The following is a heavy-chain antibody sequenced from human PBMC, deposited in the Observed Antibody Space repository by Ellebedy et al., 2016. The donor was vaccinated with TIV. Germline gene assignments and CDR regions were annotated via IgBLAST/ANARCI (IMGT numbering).Heavy chain of an antibody. CDR1: EFAFSGYP. CDR3: AKNEWLRLFDAFDV. CDR2: ISANGADP. D-gene: IGHD5-12*01. J-gene: IGHJ3*01. Sequence: PGGSLRLSCAASEFAFSGYPMHWVRQAPGKGLEWVSGISANGADPYYADSVKGRFSISRDNSKNTLYLQMNSLRDEDTAVYYCAKNEWLRLFDAFDVWGQGTTVTVSS. V-gene: IGHV3-23*01.